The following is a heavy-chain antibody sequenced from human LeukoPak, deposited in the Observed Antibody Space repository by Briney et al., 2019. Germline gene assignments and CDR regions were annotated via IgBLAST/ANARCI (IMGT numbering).Heavy chain of an antibody. Sequence: GASVKVSCKASGYTFTSYGINWVRQATGQGLEWMGWMNPNSGNTGYAQKFQGRVTMTRNTSISTAYMELSSLRSEDTAVYYCARNRIAVAGTRWFDPWGQGTLVTVSS. D-gene: IGHD6-19*01. CDR1: GYTFTSYG. CDR2: MNPNSGNT. J-gene: IGHJ5*02. V-gene: IGHV1-8*01. CDR3: ARNRIAVAGTRWFDP.